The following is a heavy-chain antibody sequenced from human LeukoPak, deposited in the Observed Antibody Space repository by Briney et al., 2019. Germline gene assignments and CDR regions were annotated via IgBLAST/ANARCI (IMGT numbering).Heavy chain of an antibody. CDR2: IYSGGTT. J-gene: IGHJ4*02. D-gene: IGHD3-10*01. CDR1: GFTVSNNY. CDR3: ARGSGRYGSAEVSY. V-gene: IGHV3-53*05. Sequence: GGSLRLSCAASGFTVSNNYMTWVRQVPGKGLEWVSLIYSGGTTYYADSVKGRFTISRDNSKNTLYLQIDSLRSEDTAVYYCARGSGRYGSAEVSYWGQGTLVTVSS.